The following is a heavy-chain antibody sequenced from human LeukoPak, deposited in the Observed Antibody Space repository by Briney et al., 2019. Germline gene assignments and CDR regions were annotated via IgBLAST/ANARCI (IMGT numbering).Heavy chain of an antibody. CDR1: GFTFISYS. V-gene: IGHV3-21*01. Sequence: GGSLRLSCAASGFTFISYSMNWVRQAPGKGLEWVSSISSSSGYIYYADSVKGRFTISRDNAKNSLYLQMNSLRAEDTAVYYCARDPVYGGNSAWGEGTLVSVSS. CDR3: ARDPVYGGNSA. D-gene: IGHD4-23*01. CDR2: ISSSSGYI. J-gene: IGHJ5*02.